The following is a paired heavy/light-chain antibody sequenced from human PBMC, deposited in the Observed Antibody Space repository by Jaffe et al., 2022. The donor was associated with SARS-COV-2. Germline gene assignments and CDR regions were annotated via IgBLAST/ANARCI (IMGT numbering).Light chain of an antibody. V-gene: IGLV1-40*01. CDR3: QSYDSSLSGRV. CDR1: SSNIGAPYD. CDR2: GNS. J-gene: IGLJ2*01. Sequence: QSVLTQPPSVSGAPGQRVTISCTGSSSNIGAPYDVHWYQQLPGTAPKLLIYGNSNRPSGVPDRFSGSKSGTSASLAITGLQAEDEADYYCQSYDSSLSGRVFGGGTKLTVL.
Heavy chain of an antibody. CDR2: IYHSGST. D-gene: IGHD6-19*01. CDR3: ARQTAVAGTRGFWFDP. J-gene: IGHJ5*01. V-gene: IGHV4-4*02. Sequence: QVQLQESGPGLVKPSGTLSLTCAVSGGSISTTDWWSWVRQPPEKGLEWIGEIYHSGSTKYHPSLKSRVTISVDKSKNQFSLKLSSVTAADTAVYYCARQTAVAGTRGFWFDPWGRGTLVTVSS. CDR1: GGSISTTDW.